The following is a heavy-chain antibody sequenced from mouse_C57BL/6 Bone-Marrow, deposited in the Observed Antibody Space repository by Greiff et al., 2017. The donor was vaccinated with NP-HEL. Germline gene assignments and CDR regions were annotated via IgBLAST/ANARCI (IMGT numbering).Heavy chain of an antibody. CDR2: IRNKANGYTT. Sequence: EVQGVESGGGLVQPGGSLSLSCAASGFTFTDYYMSWVRQPPGKALEWLGFIRNKANGYTTEYSASVKGRFTISRDNSQSILYLQMNALRAKDSATYYCARYISPITTVVATDWYFDVWGTGTTVTVSS. J-gene: IGHJ1*03. CDR3: ARYISPITTVVATDWYFDV. CDR1: GFTFTDYY. D-gene: IGHD1-1*01. V-gene: IGHV7-3*01.